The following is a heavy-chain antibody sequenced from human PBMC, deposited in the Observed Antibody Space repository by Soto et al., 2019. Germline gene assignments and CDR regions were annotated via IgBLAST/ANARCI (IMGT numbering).Heavy chain of an antibody. J-gene: IGHJ5*02. V-gene: IGHV3-21*01. Sequence: GGSLRLSCAASGFTFSSYSMNWVRQAPGKGLEWVSSISSGSSYIYYADSVKGRCTISRDNAKNSLYLQMNSLRAEDPAVYYCARGQKRADSSGWYNWFAPWGQGPLVTVSS. CDR3: ARGQKRADSSGWYNWFAP. CDR2: ISSGSSYI. D-gene: IGHD6-19*01. CDR1: GFTFSSYS.